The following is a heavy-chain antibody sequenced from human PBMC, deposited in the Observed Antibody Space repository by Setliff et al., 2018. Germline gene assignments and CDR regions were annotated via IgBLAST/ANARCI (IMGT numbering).Heavy chain of an antibody. CDR1: GFSLGTYG. D-gene: IGHD3-3*01. CDR2: LSGTGGST. CDR3: AKESGFWSGLSLDN. V-gene: IGHV3-23*01. Sequence: PGGSLRLSCAASGFSLGTYGMNWVRQAPGKGLDWVSALSGTGGSTYYADSVKGRFTISRDNSKNTLYLQINSLRVEDTALYYCAKESGFWSGLSLDNWGQGTLVTVSS. J-gene: IGHJ4*02.